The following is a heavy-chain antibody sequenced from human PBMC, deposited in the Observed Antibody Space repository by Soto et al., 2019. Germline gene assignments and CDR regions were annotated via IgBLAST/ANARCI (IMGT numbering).Heavy chain of an antibody. CDR1: GFTFRTYW. CDR3: AIDGRTIWNTDDDHGMAV. CDR2: VNLDGSEK. D-gene: IGHD1-1*01. Sequence: EVQLVESGGGLVQPGGSLRLSCAASGFTFRTYWLSWVRQVPGTGLEWVANVNLDGSEKNYVDSVKGRFTISRDNARNVVYLQLSSLSAEDTALYYCAIDGRTIWNTDDDHGMAVWGQGTTVTLSS. J-gene: IGHJ6*02. V-gene: IGHV3-7*05.